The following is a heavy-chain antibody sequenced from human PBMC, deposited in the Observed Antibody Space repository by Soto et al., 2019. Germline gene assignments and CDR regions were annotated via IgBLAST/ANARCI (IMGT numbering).Heavy chain of an antibody. CDR3: ARDFSWFGELIASDY. CDR1: GYTFTSYA. D-gene: IGHD3-10*01. Sequence: QVPLVQSGAEVKKPGASVKVSCKASGYTFTSYAMHWVRQAPGQRLKWMGWINAGNGNTKYSQKFQGRVTITRDTSASTAYMELSSLRSEDTAVYYCARDFSWFGELIASDYWGQGTLVTVSS. V-gene: IGHV1-3*01. CDR2: INAGNGNT. J-gene: IGHJ4*02.